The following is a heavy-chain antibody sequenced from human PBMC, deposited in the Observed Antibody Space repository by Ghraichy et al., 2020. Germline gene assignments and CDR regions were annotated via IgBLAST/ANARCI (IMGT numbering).Heavy chain of an antibody. D-gene: IGHD2/OR15-2a*01. CDR2: INQDGSEK. J-gene: IGHJ3*02. V-gene: IGHV3-7*03. CDR1: GFTFSTYW. CDR3: ARDPEFSAFDI. Sequence: GESLNISCAASGFTFSTYWMTWVRQAPGKGLECVAKINQDGSEKSYIDSVNGRFTISRDNAKNSLSLQLNSLRAEDTAFYYCARDPEFSAFDIWGQGTVVTVFS.